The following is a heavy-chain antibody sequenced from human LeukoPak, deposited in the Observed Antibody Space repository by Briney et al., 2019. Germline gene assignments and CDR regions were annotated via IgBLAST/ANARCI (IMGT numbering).Heavy chain of an antibody. CDR2: ISSSGSTI. CDR1: GFTFSDYY. Sequence: GGSLRLSCAASGFTFSDYYMSWIRQAPGKGLEWVSYISSSGSTIYYADSVKGRFTISRDNAKNSLYLQMNSPRAEDTAVYYCARGDQYYYDSSGYYDYWGQGTLVTVSS. D-gene: IGHD3-22*01. J-gene: IGHJ4*02. CDR3: ARGDQYYYDSSGYYDY. V-gene: IGHV3-11*04.